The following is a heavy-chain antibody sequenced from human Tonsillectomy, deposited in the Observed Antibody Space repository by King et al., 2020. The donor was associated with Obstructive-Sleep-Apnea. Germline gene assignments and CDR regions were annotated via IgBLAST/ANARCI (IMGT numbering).Heavy chain of an antibody. J-gene: IGHJ4*02. CDR3: ARRDCSSTSCSRYYFDY. V-gene: IGHV1-18*01. D-gene: IGHD2-2*01. Sequence: VQLVESGAEVKKPGASVKVSCKASGYTFTSYGISWVRQAPGQGLEWLGGISAYNGNTNYAQKLQGRVTMTTDTSTSTAYMELRSRRSDDTAVYYCARRDCSSTSCSRYYFDYWGQGTLVTVSS. CDR1: GYTFTSYG. CDR2: ISAYNGNT.